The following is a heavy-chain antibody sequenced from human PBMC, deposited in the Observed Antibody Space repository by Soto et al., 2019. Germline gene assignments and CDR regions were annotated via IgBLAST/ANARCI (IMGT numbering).Heavy chain of an antibody. V-gene: IGHV1-69*13. CDR1: GGTFSSYA. J-gene: IGHJ4*02. D-gene: IGHD2-15*01. CDR3: ARSDIVVVVAADPLAFDY. CDR2: IIPIFGTA. Sequence: SVKVSRKASGGTFSSYAISWVRQAPGQGLEWMGGIIPIFGTASYAQKFQGRVTITADESTSTAYMELSSLRSEDTAVYYCARSDIVVVVAADPLAFDYWGQGSLVTDS.